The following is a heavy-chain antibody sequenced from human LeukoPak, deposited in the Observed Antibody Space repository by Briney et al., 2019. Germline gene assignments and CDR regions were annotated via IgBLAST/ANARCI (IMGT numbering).Heavy chain of an antibody. CDR2: IYYSGST. V-gene: IGHV4-59*01. J-gene: IGHJ4*02. CDR3: ARDRRGATDY. CDR1: GGSISSYY. Sequence: SETLSLTCTVSGGSISSYYWSWIRQPPGKGLEWIGYIYYSGSTNYNPSLKSRVTISVDTSKNQFSLKLSSVTAADTAVYYCARDRRGATDYWGQGTLVTVST. D-gene: IGHD5-12*01.